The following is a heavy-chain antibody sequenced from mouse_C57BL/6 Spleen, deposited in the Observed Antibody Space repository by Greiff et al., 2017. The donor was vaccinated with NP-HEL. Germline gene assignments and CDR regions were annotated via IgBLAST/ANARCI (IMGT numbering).Heavy chain of an antibody. J-gene: IGHJ3*01. CDR1: GFNIKDYY. D-gene: IGHD3-2*02. V-gene: IGHV14-1*01. CDR2: IDPEDGDT. CDR3: TTGGSSGYGGFAY. Sequence: EVQLKESGAELVRPGASVKLSCTASGFNIKDYYMHWVKQRPEQGLEWIGRIDPEDGDTEYAPKFQGKATMTADTSAITAYLQLSSLTSEDTAVYYCTTGGSSGYGGFAYWGQGTLVTVSA.